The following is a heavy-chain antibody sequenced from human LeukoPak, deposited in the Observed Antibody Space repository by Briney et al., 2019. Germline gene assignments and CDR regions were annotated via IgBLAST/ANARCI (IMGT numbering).Heavy chain of an antibody. V-gene: IGHV1-69*05. D-gene: IGHD3-22*01. Sequence: SVKVSCKASGGTFSSYAISWVRQAPGQGLEWMGRIIPIFGTANYAQKFQGRVTITTDESTTTAYMELSSLRSEDTAVYYCARASYYYDSSGYYYWGQGTLVTVSS. J-gene: IGHJ4*02. CDR1: GGTFSSYA. CDR3: ARASYYYDSSGYYY. CDR2: IIPIFGTA.